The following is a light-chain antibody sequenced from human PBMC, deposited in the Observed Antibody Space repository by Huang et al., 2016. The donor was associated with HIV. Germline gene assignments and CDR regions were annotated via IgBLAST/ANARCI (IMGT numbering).Light chain of an antibody. CDR2: GAS. CDR1: QRVGSD. CDR3: QQYNNWPPLT. Sequence: EIVLTQSPGTLSVSPGERATLSCRASQRVGSDLAWYQHKPGQAPRLLIYGASTRATGVPARFSGSGSGTEFTLSISSLQSEDFTLYYCQQYNNWPPLTFGGGTKVEIK. J-gene: IGKJ4*01. V-gene: IGKV3-15*01.